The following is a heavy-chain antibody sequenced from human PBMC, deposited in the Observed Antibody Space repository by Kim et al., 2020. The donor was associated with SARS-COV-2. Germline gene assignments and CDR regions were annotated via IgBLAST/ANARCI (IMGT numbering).Heavy chain of an antibody. Sequence: DKRYSPSLKSRLTITKDTSKNQVVLTMTNMDPVDTATYYCAQSYDLRFDYWGQGTLVTVSS. J-gene: IGHJ4*02. CDR2: DK. CDR3: AQSYDLRFDY. V-gene: IGHV2-5*01. D-gene: IGHD3-3*01.